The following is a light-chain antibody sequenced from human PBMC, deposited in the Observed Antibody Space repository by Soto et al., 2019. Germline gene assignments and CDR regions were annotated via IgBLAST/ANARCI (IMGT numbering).Light chain of an antibody. J-gene: IGLJ1*01. Sequence: QAVVTQEPSLTVSPGGTVTLTCGSSTGAVTSGHYPYWFQQKPGQAPRTLISDTSNKHSWTPARFSGSLLGGKAALTLSGAQPEDEAEYSCLLSYSYAGVFGTGTKVTVL. CDR2: DTS. CDR3: LLSYSYAGV. CDR1: TGAVTSGHY. V-gene: IGLV7-46*01.